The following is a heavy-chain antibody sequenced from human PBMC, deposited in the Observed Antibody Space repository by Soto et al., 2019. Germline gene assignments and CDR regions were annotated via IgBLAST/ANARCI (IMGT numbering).Heavy chain of an antibody. CDR1: GFTFSSYS. V-gene: IGHV3-21*01. Sequence: EVQLVESGGGLVKPGGSLRLSCAASGFTFSSYSMNWVRQAPGNGLEWVSSISSSSSYIYYADSVKGRFTISRDNDKNSLYLQMNSLRGEDTAVYYCARDIADCSGGSCYDYYFDCWGQGTLCTVSS. J-gene: IGHJ4*02. D-gene: IGHD2-15*01. CDR3: ARDIADCSGGSCYDYYFDC. CDR2: ISSSSSYI.